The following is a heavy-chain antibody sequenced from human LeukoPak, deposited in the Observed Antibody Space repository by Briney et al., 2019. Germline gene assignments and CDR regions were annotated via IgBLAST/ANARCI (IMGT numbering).Heavy chain of an antibody. J-gene: IGHJ4*02. CDR1: GFTFSSYS. CDR2: ISSSSSSYI. Sequence: GESLKISCAASGFTFSSYSMNWVRQAPGKGLEWVSSISSSSSSYIYYADSVKGRFTISRDNAKNSLYLQMNSLRAEDTAVYYCARESSCSYWGQGTLVTVSS. CDR3: ARESSCSY. V-gene: IGHV3-21*01. D-gene: IGHD6-13*01.